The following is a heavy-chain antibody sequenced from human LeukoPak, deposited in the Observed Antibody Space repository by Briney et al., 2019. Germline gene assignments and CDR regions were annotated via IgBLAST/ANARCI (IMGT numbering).Heavy chain of an antibody. CDR3: ARDLGYSSSSAFFDY. V-gene: IGHV1-2*06. Sequence: ASVKVSCTASGYTFTAYYIHWVRQAPGQGLEWMGRINPKSGGTDYAQKFQGRVTMTRDTSISTAYMELSRLRSDDTAVYYCARDLGYSSSSAFFDYWGQGTLVTVSS. CDR1: GYTFTAYY. CDR2: INPKSGGT. J-gene: IGHJ4*02. D-gene: IGHD6-6*01.